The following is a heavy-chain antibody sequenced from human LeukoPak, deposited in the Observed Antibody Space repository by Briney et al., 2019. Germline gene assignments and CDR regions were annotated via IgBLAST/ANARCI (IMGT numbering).Heavy chain of an antibody. D-gene: IGHD3-10*01. V-gene: IGHV3-30*02. CDR1: GFTFSSYA. Sequence: PGGSLRLSCAASGFTFSSYAMHWVRQAPGKGLEWVAFIRYDGSNKYYADSVKGRFTISRDNSKNTLYLQMNSLRAGDTAGYYCAKDMDVGDYGSVDYFDYCGQGTLVTVSS. CDR3: AKDMDVGDYGSVDYFDY. J-gene: IGHJ4*02. CDR2: IRYDGSNK.